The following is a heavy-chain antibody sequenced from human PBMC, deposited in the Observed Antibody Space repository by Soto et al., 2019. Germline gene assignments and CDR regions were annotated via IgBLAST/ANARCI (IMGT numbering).Heavy chain of an antibody. CDR1: GFTFSSYA. CDR3: AKDRSYSGSFLYYFDY. CDR2: ISGSGGST. Sequence: PGGSLRLSCAASGFTFSSYAMSWVRQAPGKGLEWVSAISGSGGSTYYADSVKGRFTISRDNSKNTLYLQMNSLRAEVTAVYYCAKDRSYSGSFLYYFDYWGQGTLVTVSS. J-gene: IGHJ4*02. D-gene: IGHD1-26*01. V-gene: IGHV3-23*01.